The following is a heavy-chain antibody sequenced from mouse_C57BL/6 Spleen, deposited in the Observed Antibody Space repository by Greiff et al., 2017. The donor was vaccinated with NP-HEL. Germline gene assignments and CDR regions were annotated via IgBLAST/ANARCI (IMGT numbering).Heavy chain of an antibody. V-gene: IGHV1-81*01. CDR3: ARRWDEGYFDY. CDR1: GYTFTSYG. J-gene: IGHJ2*01. D-gene: IGHD4-1*01. Sequence: VQLQQSGAELARPGASVKLSCKASGYTFTSYGISWVKQRTGQGLEWIGEIYPRSGNTYYNEKFKGKATLTADKSSSTAYMELRSLTSEDSAVYFCARRWDEGYFDYWGQGTTLTVSS. CDR2: IYPRSGNT.